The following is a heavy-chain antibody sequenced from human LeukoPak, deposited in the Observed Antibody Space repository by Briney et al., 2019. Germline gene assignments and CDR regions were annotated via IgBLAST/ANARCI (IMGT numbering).Heavy chain of an antibody. V-gene: IGHV3-48*03. CDR3: ARDHYGNAFDI. CDR2: ISSSGSTI. D-gene: IGHD4-17*01. CDR1: GFTFSSSE. J-gene: IGHJ3*02. Sequence: PGGSLRLSCAASGFTFSSSEMNWVRQAPGKGLEWVSYISSSGSTIYYADSVKGRFTISRDNAKNSLYLQMDSLRAEDTAVYYCARDHYGNAFDIWGQGTMVTVSS.